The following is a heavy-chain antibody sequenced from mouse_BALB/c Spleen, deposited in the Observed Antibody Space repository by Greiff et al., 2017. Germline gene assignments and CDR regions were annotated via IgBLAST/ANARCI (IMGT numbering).Heavy chain of an antibody. CDR1: GFNIKDYY. Sequence: EVQLQQSGAELVRSGASVKLSCTASGFNIKDYYMHWVKQRPEQGLEWIGWIDPENGDTEYATKFQGKATMTADTSSNTAYLQLSSLTSEDTAVYYCNAGGLTTAWLAYWGQGTLVTVSA. CDR3: NAGGLTTAWLAY. V-gene: IGHV14-4*02. D-gene: IGHD2-12*01. CDR2: IDPENGDT. J-gene: IGHJ3*01.